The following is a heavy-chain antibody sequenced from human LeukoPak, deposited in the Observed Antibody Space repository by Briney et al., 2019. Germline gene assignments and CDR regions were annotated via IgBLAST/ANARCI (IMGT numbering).Heavy chain of an antibody. D-gene: IGHD1-14*01. J-gene: IGHJ2*01. V-gene: IGHV1-2*02. CDR1: GYTFSDYK. CDR3: ARVPRKVQVPPFHWYLRL. Sequence: ASLRVSCEPSGYTFSDYKVRWGRQTPEQRLWWMGWSNPNTGGTNNAQNLQGRVTLSRETSISTGSMEMSRLTDPGTAVCYCARVPRKVQVPPFHWYLRLGARGHVVTVP. CDR2: SNPNTGGT.